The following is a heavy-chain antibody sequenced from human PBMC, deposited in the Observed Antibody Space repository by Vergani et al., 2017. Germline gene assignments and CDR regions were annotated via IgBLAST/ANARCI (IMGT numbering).Heavy chain of an antibody. CDR1: GFTFDDYA. Sequence: EVQLVESGGVVVQPGGSLRLSCAASGFTFDDYAMHWVRQAPGKGLEWVSGISWNSGSIGYADSVKGRFTISRDNAKNLVYLQMSSVRADDTAVYYCARDYGSGPPQSRRLLYDIGWFDPWGQGTLVTVSS. D-gene: IGHD3-10*01. CDR3: ARDYGSGPPQSRRLLYDIGWFDP. V-gene: IGHV3-9*01. CDR2: ISWNSGSI. J-gene: IGHJ5*02.